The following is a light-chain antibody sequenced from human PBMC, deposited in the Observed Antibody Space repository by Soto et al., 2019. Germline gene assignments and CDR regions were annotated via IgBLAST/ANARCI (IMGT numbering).Light chain of an antibody. V-gene: IGLV2-14*01. CDR3: SSYTSSSTYV. Sequence: QSALTQPASVSGSPGQSITISCTGTSSDVGGYNYVSWYQQHPGKAPKLMIYEVSNRPSGVSNRFTGSKSVNTASLTISGLQAEDEADYYCSSYTSSSTYVFGTGTKLT. CDR1: SSDVGGYNY. CDR2: EVS. J-gene: IGLJ1*01.